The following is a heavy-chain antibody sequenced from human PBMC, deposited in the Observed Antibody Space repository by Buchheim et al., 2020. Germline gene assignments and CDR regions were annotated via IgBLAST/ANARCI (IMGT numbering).Heavy chain of an antibody. Sequence: QVQLVESGGGVVQPGRSLRLSCVASGFDFSRYGMHWVRQAPGKGLEWVALTSYDGSTKFYADSVKGRFTISRDNSKNKLYLQMNSLRAEDTAVYYCARDGFGSSSSFISYWGQGTL. D-gene: IGHD6-6*01. CDR2: TSYDGSTK. V-gene: IGHV3-30*03. CDR3: ARDGFGSSSSFISY. CDR1: GFDFSRYG. J-gene: IGHJ4*02.